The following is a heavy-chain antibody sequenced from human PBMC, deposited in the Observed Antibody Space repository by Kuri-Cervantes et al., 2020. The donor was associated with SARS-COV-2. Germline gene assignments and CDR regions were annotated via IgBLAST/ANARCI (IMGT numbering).Heavy chain of an antibody. V-gene: IGHV1-8*01. CDR1: ETTFPNYD. Sequence: SVKVSCKAPETTFPNYDINWVRQATGQGLEWMGMVKTNSGNTLYAQIFQGRVTMTRDTSTSTVYLELSSLTSEDTAIYYCYCAPKEGFDSWGQGTLVTVSS. D-gene: IGHD2-21*01. CDR3: YCAPKEGFDS. J-gene: IGHJ4*02. CDR2: VKTNSGNT.